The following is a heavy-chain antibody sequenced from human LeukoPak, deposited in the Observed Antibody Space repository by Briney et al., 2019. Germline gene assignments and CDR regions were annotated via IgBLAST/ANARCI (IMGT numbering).Heavy chain of an antibody. J-gene: IGHJ3*02. V-gene: IGHV1-18*01. CDR3: ARDPSSSGWFGDAFDI. CDR1: GYTFTSYG. Sequence: ASVKVSCKASGYTFTSYGISWVRQAPGQGLEWMGWISAYNGNTNYAQKLQGRVTMTTDTSTSTAYMELRSLRSDDTAVYYCARDPSSSGWFGDAFDIWGQGTMVTVSS. CDR2: ISAYNGNT. D-gene: IGHD6-19*01.